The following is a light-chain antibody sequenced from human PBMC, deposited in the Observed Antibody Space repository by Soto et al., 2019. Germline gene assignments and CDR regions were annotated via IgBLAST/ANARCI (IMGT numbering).Light chain of an antibody. J-gene: IGKJ4*01. Sequence: EIVLTQSPATLSLSPGERATLSCRASQSVSSYLAWYQQKPGQAPRLLIYDASNRATGIPARFSGSGSGTDFTLTISSLQPEEVATYYGQKCRTAPFTFGGGTKVDIK. V-gene: IGKV3-11*01. CDR2: DAS. CDR3: QKCRTAPFT. CDR1: QSVSSY.